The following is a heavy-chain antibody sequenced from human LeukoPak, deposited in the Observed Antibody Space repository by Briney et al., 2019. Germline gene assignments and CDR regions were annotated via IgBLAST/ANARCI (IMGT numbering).Heavy chain of an antibody. V-gene: IGHV5-51*01. Sequence: GGSLKISCKGSGYSFTSYWIGWVRQMPGKGLEWMGIIYPGDSDTRYSPSFQGQVTISANKSISTAYQQWSSLKASHTAMYYCTKPRGHPNYYDSSGLDALDICSQGTMVTVYS. D-gene: IGHD3-22*01. CDR3: TKPRGHPNYYDSSGLDALDI. CDR2: IYPGDSDT. J-gene: IGHJ3*02. CDR1: GYSFTSYW.